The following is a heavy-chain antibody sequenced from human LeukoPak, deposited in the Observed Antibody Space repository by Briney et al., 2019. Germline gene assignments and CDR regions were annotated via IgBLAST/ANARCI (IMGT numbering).Heavy chain of an antibody. D-gene: IGHD6-19*01. CDR1: GLTFSSYA. CDR2: ISGSGGST. V-gene: IGHV3-23*01. Sequence: GGSLRLSCAASGLTFSSYAMSWVRQAPGKGLEWVSAISGSGGSTYYADSVKGRFTISRDNSKNTLYLQMNSLRAEDTAVYYCAKDGRQWLVHGYFDYWGQGTLVTVSS. J-gene: IGHJ4*02. CDR3: AKDGRQWLVHGYFDY.